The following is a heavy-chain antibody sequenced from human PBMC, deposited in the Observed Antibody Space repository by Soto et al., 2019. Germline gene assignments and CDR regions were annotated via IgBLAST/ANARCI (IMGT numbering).Heavy chain of an antibody. CDR3: AIFDPGVEWLPPLNYYYYGMDV. V-gene: IGHV4-59*01. CDR2: IYYSGST. J-gene: IGHJ6*02. D-gene: IGHD3-3*01. Sequence: SSETLSLTCTVSGGSISSYYWSWIRQPPGKGLEWIGYIYYSGSTNYNPSLKSRVTISVDTSKNQFSLKLSSVTAADTAVYYCAIFDPGVEWLPPLNYYYYGMDVWGQGTTVTVSS. CDR1: GGSISSYY.